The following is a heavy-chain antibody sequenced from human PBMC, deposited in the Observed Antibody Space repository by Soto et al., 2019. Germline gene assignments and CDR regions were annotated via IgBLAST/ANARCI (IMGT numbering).Heavy chain of an antibody. J-gene: IGHJ4*02. CDR1: GFHFPAYW. Sequence: GESLKISCQASGFHFPAYWIGWVRQKPGKGLEYMGLIYPGDSDIRYSPSFQGQVTISADKSTSTAFLQWSSLKASDTAIYCCARQWGRATYAFTDFDLWGQGTLVTVSS. CDR3: ARQWGRATYAFTDFDL. V-gene: IGHV5-51*01. CDR2: IYPGDSDI. D-gene: IGHD3-16*01.